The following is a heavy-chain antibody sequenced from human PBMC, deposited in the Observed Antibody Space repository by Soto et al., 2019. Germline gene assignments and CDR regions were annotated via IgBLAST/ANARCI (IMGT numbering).Heavy chain of an antibody. D-gene: IGHD3-10*01. J-gene: IGHJ1*01. CDR2: ISGSGGST. CDR1: GLAVSRGD. Sequence: PVVFRRLSFLAFGLAVSRGDVRWFHQGPGKGREWVSAISGSGGSTYYADSVKGRFTISRDNSKNTLYLQMNSLRAEDTAVYYCAQDLYYYGSGSYSTQAYWGQRTMVTVSS. V-gene: IGHV3-23*01. CDR3: AQDLYYYGSGSYSTQAY.